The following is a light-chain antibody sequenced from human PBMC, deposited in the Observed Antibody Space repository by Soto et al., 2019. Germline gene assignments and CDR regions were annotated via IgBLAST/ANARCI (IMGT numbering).Light chain of an antibody. CDR2: GVS. CDR1: QSIISSY. J-gene: IGKJ2*01. V-gene: IGKV3-20*01. Sequence: EVVLTQSPGTLSLSPGEGATLSCRASQSIISSYLAWYQHKPGQAPRLLIYGVSSRATGVPDRFSGSGSGTDFTLTINRLEPEDFAVYYCQQYGNSVPFTFGQGTKLEIK. CDR3: QQYGNSVPFT.